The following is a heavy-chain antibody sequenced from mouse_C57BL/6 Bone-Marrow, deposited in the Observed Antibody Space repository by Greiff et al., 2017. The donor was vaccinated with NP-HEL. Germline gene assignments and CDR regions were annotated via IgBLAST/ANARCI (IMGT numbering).Heavy chain of an antibody. V-gene: IGHV1-69*01. Sequence: VQLQQPGAELVMPGASVKLSCKASGYTFTSYWMHWVKQRPGQGLEWIGEIDPSDSYTNYNQKFKGKSTLTVDKSSSTAYMQLSSLTSEDSAVYYCARECSQGFAYWGQGTLVTVSA. D-gene: IGHD1-1*01. J-gene: IGHJ3*01. CDR3: ARECSQGFAY. CDR2: IDPSDSYT. CDR1: GYTFTSYW.